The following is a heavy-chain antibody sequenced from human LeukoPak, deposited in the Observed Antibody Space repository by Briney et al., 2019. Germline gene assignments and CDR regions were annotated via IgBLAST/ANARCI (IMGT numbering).Heavy chain of an antibody. CDR3: AKGSPYGDYAIDY. D-gene: IGHD4-17*01. CDR2: ISSSSSTI. CDR1: GFTFSNYN. V-gene: IGHV3-48*01. Sequence: GGSLRLSCAASGFTFSNYNMNWVRQAPGKGLEWVSYISSSSSTIYYADSVKGRFTISRDNANNSLYLQMNRLRAEDTAVYYCAKGSPYGDYAIDYWGQGALVTVSS. J-gene: IGHJ4*02.